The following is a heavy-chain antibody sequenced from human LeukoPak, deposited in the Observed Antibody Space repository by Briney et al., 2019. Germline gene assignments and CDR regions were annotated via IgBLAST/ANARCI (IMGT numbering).Heavy chain of an antibody. D-gene: IGHD2-15*01. CDR3: ARGYSRAAFDI. J-gene: IGHJ3*02. CDR2: ISGSSYYI. CDR1: GGSISSGGYY. V-gene: IGHV3-21*01. Sequence: ETLSLTCTVSGGSISSGGYYWSWIRQPPGKGLEWVSSISGSSYYIYYADSVRGRFTISRDNAKNSAYLQMNSLRAEDTAVYYCARGYSRAAFDIWGQGTVVAVSS.